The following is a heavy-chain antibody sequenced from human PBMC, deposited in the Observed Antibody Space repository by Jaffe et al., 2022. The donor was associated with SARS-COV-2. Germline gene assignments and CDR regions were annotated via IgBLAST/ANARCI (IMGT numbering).Heavy chain of an antibody. J-gene: IGHJ6*02. CDR3: TTMIFNYFAYYYGMDV. D-gene: IGHD3-16*01. V-gene: IGHV3-15*01. CDR2: IKSKTDGGTT. Sequence: EVQLVESGGGLVKPGGSLRLSCAASGFTFSNAWMSWVRQAPGKGLEWVGRIKSKTDGGTTDYAAPVKGRFTISRDDSKNTLYLQMNSLKTEDTAVYYCTTMIFNYFAYYYGMDVWGQGTTVTVSS. CDR1: GFTFSNAW.